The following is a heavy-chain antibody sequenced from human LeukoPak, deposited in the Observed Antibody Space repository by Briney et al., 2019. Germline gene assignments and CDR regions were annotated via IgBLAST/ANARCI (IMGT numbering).Heavy chain of an antibody. CDR1: GYTFTSYY. Sequence: ASVKVSCKASGYTFTSYYMHWVRQAPGQGLEWMGIINPSGGSTSYAQKFQGRVTITADESTSTAYMELSSLRSEDTAVYYCAMGPLEGTMGAFDIWGQGTMVTVSS. V-gene: IGHV1-46*01. D-gene: IGHD1-7*01. CDR2: INPSGGST. J-gene: IGHJ3*02. CDR3: AMGPLEGTMGAFDI.